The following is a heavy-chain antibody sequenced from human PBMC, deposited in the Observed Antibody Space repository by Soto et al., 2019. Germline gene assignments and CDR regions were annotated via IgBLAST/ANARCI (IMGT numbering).Heavy chain of an antibody. J-gene: IGHJ5*02. CDR3: ARDFLPPIGYGDPTSGVDP. CDR1: GYTFTSYG. D-gene: IGHD4-17*01. CDR2: ISAYNGNT. V-gene: IGHV1-18*01. Sequence: QVQLMQSGAEVKKPGASVKVSCKASGYTFTSYGISWVRQAPGQGLEWMGWISAYNGNTNYAQKLQGRVTMTTDTSTRTAYMELRSLRSDDTAVYYCARDFLPPIGYGDPTSGVDPWGQGTLVTVSS.